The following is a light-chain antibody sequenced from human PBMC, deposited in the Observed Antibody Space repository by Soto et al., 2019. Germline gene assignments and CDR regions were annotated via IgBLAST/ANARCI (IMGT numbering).Light chain of an antibody. V-gene: IGKV1-39*01. CDR1: ENISSH. Sequence: DIQMTQSPSSLSASVGARVTITCRASENISSHLNWYQQKPGQAPKALIYAVSSLQTGVPSRFSGSGSGTDFTLTISSLQPEDFATYYCQQSYSAPQFTFGPGTKVDIK. CDR3: QQSYSAPQFT. J-gene: IGKJ3*01. CDR2: AVS.